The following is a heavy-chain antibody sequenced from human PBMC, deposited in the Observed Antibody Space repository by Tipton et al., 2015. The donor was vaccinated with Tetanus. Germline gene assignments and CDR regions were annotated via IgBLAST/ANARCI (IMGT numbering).Heavy chain of an antibody. D-gene: IGHD6-19*01. V-gene: IGHV4-61*01. CDR3: AKDAGLVVAGTEYFLN. CDR2: LYYTGSV. Sequence: GLVKPSETLSLTCTVSGGSVNIASYSWSWIRRPPGKGLEWIGNLYYTGSVHDNPSLQRRVTISADASKNQFSLKLTSVTAADTAIYYCAKDAGLVVAGTEYFLNWGQGTLVTVAS. J-gene: IGHJ1*01. CDR1: GGSVNIASYS.